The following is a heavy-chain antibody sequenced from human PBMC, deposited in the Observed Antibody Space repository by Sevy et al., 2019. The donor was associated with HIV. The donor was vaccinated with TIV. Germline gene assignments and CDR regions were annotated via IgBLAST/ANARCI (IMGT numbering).Heavy chain of an antibody. CDR2: IKSKTDGRTT. Sequence: GGSLRLSCAASGFTLSNAWMSWVRQAPGKGLEWVGRIKSKTDGRTTDYAAPVKGRFTISRDDSKNTLYLQMNSLKTEDTAVYYCTTDDVVVPAAIPGHCSGGSCFDYWGQGTLVTVSS. CDR3: TTDDVVVPAAIPGHCSGGSCFDY. V-gene: IGHV3-15*01. D-gene: IGHD2-2*01. J-gene: IGHJ4*02. CDR1: GFTLSNAW.